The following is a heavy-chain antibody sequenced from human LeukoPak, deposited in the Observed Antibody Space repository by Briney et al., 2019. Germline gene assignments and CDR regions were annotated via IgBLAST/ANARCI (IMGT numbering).Heavy chain of an antibody. Sequence: GGSLRLSCAASGFTFSSYAMSWVRQPQGKGLEWVPVISGGGGSTYSADSVKGRFTISRDNSKNTLYLQMNSLRAEDTAVYYCAKTGDYYYDSSGYLVFDYWGQGTLVTVSS. D-gene: IGHD3-22*01. J-gene: IGHJ4*02. CDR2: ISGGGGST. CDR3: AKTGDYYYDSSGYLVFDY. CDR1: GFTFSSYA. V-gene: IGHV3-23*01.